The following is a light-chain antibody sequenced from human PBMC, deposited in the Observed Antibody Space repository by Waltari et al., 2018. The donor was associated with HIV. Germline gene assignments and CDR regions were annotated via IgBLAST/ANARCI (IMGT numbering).Light chain of an antibody. J-gene: IGLJ2*01. CDR2: HDS. CDR3: QAWDSSTVV. V-gene: IGLV3-1*01. Sequence: SYELTQPPSMSVSPGQAASITCSGDKLGNKYACWYQQKPGQSPVLVIYHDSKRPPGIPERFSGSNSGNTATLTISGTQAMDEADYYCQAWDSSTVVFGGGTKLTVL. CDR1: KLGNKY.